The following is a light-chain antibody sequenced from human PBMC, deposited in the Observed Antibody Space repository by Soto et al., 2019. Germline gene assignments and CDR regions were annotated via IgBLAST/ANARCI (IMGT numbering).Light chain of an antibody. V-gene: IGKV1D-8*01. CDR2: ATS. J-gene: IGKJ2*01. CDR1: QAISSH. Sequence: VIWMTQSPSSISASTGDRVNISCRMSQAISSHLAWYQQKPGKAPNLLLFATSTLQGGVPSRFSGSGSGTDFTLSISSLQSEDFATYYCQQYYTVPYTFGRGTKVE. CDR3: QQYYTVPYT.